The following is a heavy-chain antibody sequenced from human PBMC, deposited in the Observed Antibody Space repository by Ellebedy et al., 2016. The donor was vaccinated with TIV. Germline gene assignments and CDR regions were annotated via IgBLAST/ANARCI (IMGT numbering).Heavy chain of an antibody. V-gene: IGHV1-69*04. CDR3: ARQEDSSGYLLISGTRSEYFQH. D-gene: IGHD3-22*01. CDR1: GGTFSSYA. J-gene: IGHJ1*01. Sequence: AASVKVSCKASGGTFSSYAISWVRQAPGQGLEWMGRIIPILGIANYAQKFQGRVTITADKSTSTAYMELSSLRSEDTAVYYCARQEDSSGYLLISGTRSEYFQHWGQGTLVTVSS. CDR2: IIPILGIA.